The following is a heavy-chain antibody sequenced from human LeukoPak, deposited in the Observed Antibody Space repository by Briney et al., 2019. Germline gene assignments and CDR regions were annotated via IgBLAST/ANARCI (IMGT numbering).Heavy chain of an antibody. J-gene: IGHJ4*02. CDR3: VRDLRGLPLDY. V-gene: IGHV3-21*01. CDR1: AFTFSTYS. Sequence: AGTLSCSCTAYAFTFSTYSMNWVGQAPGQGLKGVSNISSTSSYIYYEDSVKGRFTISRDNAKNSLVLQMNSLRAEDTAVYYCVRDLRGLPLDYWGEGTLVTVSS. D-gene: IGHD3/OR15-3a*01. CDR2: ISSTSSYI.